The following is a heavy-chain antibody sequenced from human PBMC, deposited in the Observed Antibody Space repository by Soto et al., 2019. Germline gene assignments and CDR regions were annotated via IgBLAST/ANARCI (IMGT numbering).Heavy chain of an antibody. J-gene: IGHJ4*02. CDR1: GFTFSSYS. D-gene: IGHD6-19*01. V-gene: IGHV3-21*06. CDR3: ARDGGYSSGWYQFDY. CDR2: ISRSNSYI. Sequence: EVQLVESGGGLVKPGGSLRISCAASGFTFSSYSMNWVRQAPGKGLEWVASISRSNSYIYYADSVKGRFTISRDNAKNSLYLQMNSLRAQDTAVYYCARDGGYSSGWYQFDYWGQGTLVTVSS.